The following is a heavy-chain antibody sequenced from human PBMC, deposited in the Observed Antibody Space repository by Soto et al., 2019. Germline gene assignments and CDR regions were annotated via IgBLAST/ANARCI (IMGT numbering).Heavy chain of an antibody. Sequence: QVQLVQSGAEVKKPGSSVKVSCKISGDTFTSYTVSWVRQAPGQGLEWVGVIVPLFRTTDYAQKFQGRVTITADDSTNTAYMALSSLISEDTAVYYCARYLLAVDGRRGDWGQGALVTVSS. V-gene: IGHV1-69*01. CDR1: GDTFTSYT. CDR3: ARYLLAVDGRRGD. D-gene: IGHD6-19*01. CDR2: IVPLFRTT. J-gene: IGHJ4*02.